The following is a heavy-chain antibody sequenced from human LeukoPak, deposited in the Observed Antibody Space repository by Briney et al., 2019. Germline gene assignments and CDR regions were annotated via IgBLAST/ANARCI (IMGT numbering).Heavy chain of an antibody. J-gene: IGHJ4*02. Sequence: NPGGSLRLSCAASGFTFSNAWMSWVRQAPGKGLEWVGRIKSKTGGGTTDYAAPVKGRFTISRDNSKNTLYLQMNSLRAEDTAVYYCARDPRDNYDFWSGYYTGEYYFDYWGQGTLVTVSS. CDR1: GFTFSNAW. V-gene: IGHV3-15*01. CDR2: IKSKTGGGTT. CDR3: ARDPRDNYDFWSGYYTGEYYFDY. D-gene: IGHD3-3*01.